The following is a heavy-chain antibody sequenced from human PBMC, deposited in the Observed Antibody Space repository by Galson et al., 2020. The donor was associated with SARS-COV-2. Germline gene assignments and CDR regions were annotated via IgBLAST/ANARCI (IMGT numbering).Heavy chain of an antibody. CDR3: ARGILRYFDRASYGMDV. J-gene: IGHJ6*02. V-gene: IGHV4-4*07. CDR1: GGSISSYY. Sequence: SETLSLTCTVSGGSISSYYWSWLRQPAGKGLEWIGRIYTSGSTNYNPSLKSRVTMSVDTSKNQFSLKLSSVTAADTAVYYCARGILRYFDRASYGMDVWGQGTTVTVSS. CDR2: IYTSGST. D-gene: IGHD3-9*01.